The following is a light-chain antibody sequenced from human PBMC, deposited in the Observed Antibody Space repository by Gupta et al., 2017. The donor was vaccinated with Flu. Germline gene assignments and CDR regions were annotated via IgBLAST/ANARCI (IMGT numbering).Light chain of an antibody. CDR3: QQHDNWPPLS. J-gene: IGKJ5*01. V-gene: IGKV3-11*01. Sequence: IVLIQYPATLSLSPGERATLSCRASQSVRTFLAWYQQKPSQAPRLLIYDATNSDTGIPARFRGGGCGKNAALAIGSREREDSAGYYSQQHDNWPPLSFGQGTQVEIK. CDR1: QSVRTF. CDR2: DAT.